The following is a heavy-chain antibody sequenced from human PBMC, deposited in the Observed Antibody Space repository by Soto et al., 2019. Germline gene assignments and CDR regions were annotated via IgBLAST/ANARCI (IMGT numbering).Heavy chain of an antibody. J-gene: IGHJ6*02. D-gene: IGHD6-25*01. CDR3: ARDAASNPYYYYYGMDV. CDR2: IWYDGSNK. V-gene: IGHV3-33*01. CDR1: GFTFSSYG. Sequence: QVQLVESGGGVVQPGRSLRLSCAASGFTFSSYGMHWVRQAPGKGLEWVAVIWYDGSNKYYADSVKGRFTISRDNSKNTLYLQMNSLRAEDTAVYYCARDAASNPYYYYYGMDVWGQGTTVTVSS.